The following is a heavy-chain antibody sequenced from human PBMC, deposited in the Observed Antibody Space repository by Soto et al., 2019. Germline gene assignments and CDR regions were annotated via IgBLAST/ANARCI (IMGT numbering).Heavy chain of an antibody. CDR3: ARDYYDSSGYYYGQDY. CDR1: GYTFTSYG. J-gene: IGHJ4*02. CDR2: ISAYNGNT. Sequence: ASVKVSCKASGYTFTSYGISWVRQAPGQGLEWMGWISAYNGNTNYAQKLQGRVTMTTDTSTSTAYKELRSLRSDDTALYYCARDYYDSSGYYYGQDYWGQGTLVTVSS. D-gene: IGHD3-22*01. V-gene: IGHV1-18*01.